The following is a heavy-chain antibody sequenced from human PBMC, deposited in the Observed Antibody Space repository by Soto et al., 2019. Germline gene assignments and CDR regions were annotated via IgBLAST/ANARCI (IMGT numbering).Heavy chain of an antibody. CDR1: GFTFDDYA. CDR3: AKAISLSGRSGFDY. CDR2: ISWNSGSI. Sequence: EVQLVESGGGLVQPGRSLRLSCAASGFTFDDYAMHWVRQAPGKGLEWVSGISWNSGSIGYADSVKGRCTISGANAKNALYLQMNSLGAEATAWYYCAKAISLSGRSGFDYWGQGTLVTGSS. D-gene: IGHD6-19*01. V-gene: IGHV3-9*01. J-gene: IGHJ4*02.